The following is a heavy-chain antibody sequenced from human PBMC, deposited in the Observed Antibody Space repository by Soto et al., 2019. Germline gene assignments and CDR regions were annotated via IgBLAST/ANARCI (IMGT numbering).Heavy chain of an antibody. CDR3: VKNSGWFNA. V-gene: IGHV3-23*05. CDR2: IDGSGGIT. J-gene: IGHJ5*02. CDR1: GFTFGTTD. Sequence: QLLQSGGGLVQPGGSLTLSCAASGFTFGTTDMSWVRHAPGEGLEWVSTIDGSGGITYYADSVKSRFTISRDNSRHTVYLQMTCLGGDVRALYYFVKNSGWFNAWGQGALVTVSS.